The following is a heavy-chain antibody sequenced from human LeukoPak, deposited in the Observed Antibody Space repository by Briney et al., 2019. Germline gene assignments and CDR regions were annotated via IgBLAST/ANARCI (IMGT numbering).Heavy chain of an antibody. CDR1: GFTFSSYA. CDR2: ISYDGSYK. D-gene: IGHD3-22*01. CDR3: ARDDIRSGVLVSAGVRY. J-gene: IGHJ4*02. Sequence: GGSLRLSCAASGFTFSSYAMHWVRQAPGKGLEWMAVISYDGSYKFYADSVKGRFTISRDNSSNTLYLQMNSLRPEDTVVFYCARDDIRSGVLVSAGVRYWGQGTLVTVSS. V-gene: IGHV3-30*04.